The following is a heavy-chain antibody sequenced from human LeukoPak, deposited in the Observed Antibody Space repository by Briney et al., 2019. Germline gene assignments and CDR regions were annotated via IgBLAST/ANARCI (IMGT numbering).Heavy chain of an antibody. D-gene: IGHD6-19*01. CDR1: GGTFSSYA. J-gene: IGHJ6*02. CDR3: ARGWYSSGSSYYYGMDV. V-gene: IGHV1-69*04. CDR2: IIPILGIA. Sequence: SVKVSCKASGGTFSSYAVSWVRQAPGQGLEWMGRIIPILGIANYAQKFQGRVTITADKSTSTAYMELSSLRSEDTAVYYCARGWYSSGSSYYYGMDVWGQGTTVTVSS.